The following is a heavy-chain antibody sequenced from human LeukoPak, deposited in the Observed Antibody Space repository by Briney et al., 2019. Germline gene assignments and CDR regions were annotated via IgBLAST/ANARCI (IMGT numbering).Heavy chain of an antibody. CDR2: IIPILGIA. Sequence: SVKLSCKASGGTFSSYAISWVRQAPGQGLEWMGRIIPILGIANYAQKFQGRVTITADKSTSTAYMELSSLRSEDTAVYYCARDAAGIVVVSYFNWFDPWGQGTLVTVSS. V-gene: IGHV1-69*04. D-gene: IGHD3-22*01. J-gene: IGHJ5*02. CDR3: ARDAAGIVVVSYFNWFDP. CDR1: GGTFSSYA.